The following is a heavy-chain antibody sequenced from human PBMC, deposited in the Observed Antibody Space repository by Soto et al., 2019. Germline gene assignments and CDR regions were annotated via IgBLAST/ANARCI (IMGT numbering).Heavy chain of an antibody. CDR3: ARDRDYCGGDCYRDAFDI. J-gene: IGHJ3*02. D-gene: IGHD2-21*02. CDR1: GGTFSSYA. Sequence: GASVKVSCKASGGTFSSYAISWVRQAPGQGLEWMGGIIPIFGTANYAQKFQGRVTITADESTSTAYMELSSLRSEDTAVYYCARDRDYCGGDCYRDAFDIWGQGTMVTVS. CDR2: IIPIFGTA. V-gene: IGHV1-69*13.